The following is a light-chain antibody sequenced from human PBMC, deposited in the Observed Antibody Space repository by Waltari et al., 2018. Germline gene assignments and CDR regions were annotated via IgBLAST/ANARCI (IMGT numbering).Light chain of an antibody. CDR3: QQSYSTPRT. CDR2: VAS. CDR1: QSISNY. Sequence: DIQMTQSPSSLPASVGDRVTITCRASQSISNYLNWYQHKPGEAPKLLVYVASNLQRGVPSRFSGSGSETDFTLTISSLQPEDFATYYCQQSYSTPRTFGQGTKVEIK. V-gene: IGKV1-39*01. J-gene: IGKJ1*01.